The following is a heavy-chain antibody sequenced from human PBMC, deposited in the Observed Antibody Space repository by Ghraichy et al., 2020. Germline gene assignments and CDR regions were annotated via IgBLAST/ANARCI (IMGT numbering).Heavy chain of an antibody. CDR1: GYRFTSYW. CDR3: ARPLWLLGEHYYYGMDV. V-gene: IGHV5-51*01. D-gene: IGHD5-18*01. J-gene: IGHJ6*02. CDR2: IYPGDSDT. Sequence: GESLNISCKGSGYRFTSYWIGWVRQMPGKGLEWMGIIYPGDSDTRYSPSFQGQVTISADKSISTAYLQWSSLKASDTAIYYCARPLWLLGEHYYYGMDVWGQGTTVTVSS.